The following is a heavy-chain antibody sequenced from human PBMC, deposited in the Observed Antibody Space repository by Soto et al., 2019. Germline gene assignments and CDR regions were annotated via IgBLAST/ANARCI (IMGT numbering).Heavy chain of an antibody. Sequence: SVKVSCKASGGSFSNYGISWVRQAPGQGLEWMGGFIPVFGTPNYAQKFQGRVTITADESTTTAYMELTGLKSEDTAVYYCAGPTIATRPRPGDSVHYYYGLEVWGQGTTVTVSS. CDR2: FIPVFGTP. J-gene: IGHJ6*02. CDR3: AGPTIATRPRPGDSVHYYYGLEV. CDR1: GGSFSNYG. D-gene: IGHD6-6*01. V-gene: IGHV1-69*13.